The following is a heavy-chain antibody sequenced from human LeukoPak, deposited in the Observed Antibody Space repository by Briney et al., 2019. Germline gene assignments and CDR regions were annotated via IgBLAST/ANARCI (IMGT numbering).Heavy chain of an antibody. CDR3: AKWDGFGKD. CDR2: ISGSGGTT. D-gene: IGHD3-10*01. V-gene: IGHV3-23*01. CDR1: GCTINSHG. J-gene: IGHJ4*02. Sequence: PGGSLRLSCAASGCTINSHGISWVRHTPGQGLELVSGISGSGGTTYYSDSVKGRFTISSDNSKNTLYLQMNTLRADATTAYYFAKWDGFGKDWGQGNLVTVSS.